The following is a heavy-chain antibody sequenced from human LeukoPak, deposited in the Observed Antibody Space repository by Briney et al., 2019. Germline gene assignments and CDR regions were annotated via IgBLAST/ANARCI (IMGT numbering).Heavy chain of an antibody. J-gene: IGHJ4*02. V-gene: IGHV4-34*01. CDR3: ARGSLFFWSGYFSY. D-gene: IGHD3-3*01. Sequence: PSETPSLTCAVYGGSFSGYYWSWIRQPPGKGLEWIGEINHSGSTNYNPSLKSRVTISVDTSKNQFSLKLSSVTAADTAVYYCARGSLFFWSGYFSYWGQGTLVTVSS. CDR2: INHSGST. CDR1: GGSFSGYY.